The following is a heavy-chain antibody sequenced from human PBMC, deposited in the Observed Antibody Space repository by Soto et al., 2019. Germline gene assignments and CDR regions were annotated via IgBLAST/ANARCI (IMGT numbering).Heavy chain of an antibody. CDR2: ISYDGSNR. CDR1: GFTFSSYG. J-gene: IGHJ4*02. D-gene: IGHD3-3*01. V-gene: IGHV3-30*03. Sequence: GGSLRLSCAASGFTFSSYGMHWVRQAPGKGLEWVAVISYDGSNRYYGDSVKGRFTISRDNSKNTVYLQMNSLRVEDTAVYYCASTWSGYYYFDSWGQGTLVTVSS. CDR3: ASTWSGYYYFDS.